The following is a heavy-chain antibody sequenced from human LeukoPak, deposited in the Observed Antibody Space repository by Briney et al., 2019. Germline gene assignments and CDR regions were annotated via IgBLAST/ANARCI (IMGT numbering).Heavy chain of an antibody. J-gene: IGHJ4*02. CDR3: ARAKLRLGELSFGY. D-gene: IGHD3-16*02. Sequence: GGSLRLSCAASGFTFSSYAMNWVRQAPGKGLEWVSGISGSGTNTYYADSVKGRFTISRDNAKNSLYLQMNSLRAEDTAVYYCARAKLRLGELSFGYWGQGTLVTVSS. V-gene: IGHV3-23*01. CDR2: ISGSGTNT. CDR1: GFTFSSYA.